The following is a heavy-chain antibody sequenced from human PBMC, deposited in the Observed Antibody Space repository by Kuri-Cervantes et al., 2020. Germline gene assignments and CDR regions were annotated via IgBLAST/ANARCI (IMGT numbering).Heavy chain of an antibody. CDR3: ARVRYYYGSGSEKFDY. CDR2: MSPNSGNT. Sequence: ASVKVSCKASGYTFTSYDINWVRQATGQGLEWMGWMSPNSGNTGYAQKFQGRVTMTRNTSISTAYMELSSLRSDDTAVYYCARVRYYYGSGSEKFDYWGQGTLVTVSS. J-gene: IGHJ4*02. D-gene: IGHD3-10*01. CDR1: GYTFTSYD. V-gene: IGHV1-8*01.